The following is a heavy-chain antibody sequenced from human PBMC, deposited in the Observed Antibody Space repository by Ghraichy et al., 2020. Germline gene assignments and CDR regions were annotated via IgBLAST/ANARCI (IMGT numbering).Heavy chain of an antibody. V-gene: IGHV3-74*01. Sequence: GALRLSCAASGLTFRSYWMHWVRQAPGKGLVWVSRINSDGSSTTYADSVKGRFTISRDNAKSMVYLQMNSLRAEDTSVYFCTRESWGVRGSNGMDVWGQGTTVTVSS. CDR1: GLTFRSYW. J-gene: IGHJ6*02. CDR3: TRESWGVRGSNGMDV. D-gene: IGHD3-10*01. CDR2: INSDGSST.